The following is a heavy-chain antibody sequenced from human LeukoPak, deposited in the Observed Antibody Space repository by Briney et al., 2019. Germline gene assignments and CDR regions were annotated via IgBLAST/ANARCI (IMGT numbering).Heavy chain of an antibody. CDR1: GGTFSSYA. D-gene: IGHD3-3*01. J-gene: IGHJ4*02. V-gene: IGHV1-69*05. CDR3: ARAHSTSGDFWSGPTSYYFDY. Sequence: SVKVSCRASGGTFSSYAISWVRQAPGQGLEWMGRIIPIFGTANYAQKFQGRVTITTDESTSTAYMELSSLRSEDTAVYYCARAHSTSGDFWSGPTSYYFDYWGQGTLVTVSS. CDR2: IIPIFGTA.